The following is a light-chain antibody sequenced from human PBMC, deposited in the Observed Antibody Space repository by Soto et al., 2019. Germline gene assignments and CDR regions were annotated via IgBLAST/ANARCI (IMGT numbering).Light chain of an antibody. V-gene: IGKV1-33*01. Sequence: DIQMTQSPSSLSASVGDRVTITCQASQDISNYLNWYQQKPGKAPKLLIYDASDLETGVPSRFSGSGSGTDFTFTISRLQPEDVATYYCQQYDNLPFTFGGGTKVDIK. CDR3: QQYDNLPFT. J-gene: IGKJ4*01. CDR1: QDISNY. CDR2: DAS.